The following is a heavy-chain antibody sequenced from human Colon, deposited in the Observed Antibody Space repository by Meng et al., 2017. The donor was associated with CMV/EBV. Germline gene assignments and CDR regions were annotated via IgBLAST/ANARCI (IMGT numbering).Heavy chain of an antibody. D-gene: IGHD6-25*01. CDR1: GLRFSSFW. J-gene: IGHJ5*02. CDR2: IKEDGSDK. CDR3: ARDRAANSFDP. Sequence: GESLKISCAASGLRFSSFWMSWVRQAPGGGLEWVANIKEDGSDKYYVDSVKGRFTISRDNAKNSLYLQMNSLRAEDTAVYYCARDRAANSFDPWGQGTLVTVSS. V-gene: IGHV3-7*01.